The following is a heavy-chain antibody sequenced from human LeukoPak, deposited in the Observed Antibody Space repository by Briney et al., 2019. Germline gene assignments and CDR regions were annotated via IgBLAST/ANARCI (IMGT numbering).Heavy chain of an antibody. D-gene: IGHD2-8*01. Sequence: PGGSLRLSCAASGFTFDDYAMHWVRQAPGKGLEWVSGISWNSGSIGYADSVKGRFTISRDNAKNSLYLQMNSLRAEDTAVYYCGRRRGMGSLDYWGQGTLVTVSS. J-gene: IGHJ4*02. CDR3: GRRRGMGSLDY. V-gene: IGHV3-9*01. CDR1: GFTFDDYA. CDR2: ISWNSGSI.